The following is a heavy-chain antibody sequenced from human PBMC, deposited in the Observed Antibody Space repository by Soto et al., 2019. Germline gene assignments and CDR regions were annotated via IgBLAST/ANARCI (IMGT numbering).Heavy chain of an antibody. V-gene: IGHV3-11*01. Sequence: GGSLRLSCAASGFTFSDYYMSWIRQAPGKGLEWVSYISSSGSTIYYADSVKGRFTISRDNAKNSLYLQMNSLRAEDTAVYYCARVSYEWLQTVPSIFDYWGQGTLVTVSS. CDR2: ISSSGSTI. J-gene: IGHJ4*02. D-gene: IGHD3-3*01. CDR3: ARVSYEWLQTVPSIFDY. CDR1: GFTFSDYY.